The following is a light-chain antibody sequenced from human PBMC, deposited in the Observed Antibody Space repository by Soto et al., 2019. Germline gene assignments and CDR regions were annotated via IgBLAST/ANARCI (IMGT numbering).Light chain of an antibody. J-gene: IGKJ1*01. Sequence: DIQMPQSPSTLSASVGDRVTITCRASQSITSWLAWYQQKPGKAPKLLIYDASSLENGVPSRFSGSGSGTVFTLTISSLQPDDYATYYCQQYNRYWTFGQGTRWIS. V-gene: IGKV1-5*01. CDR3: QQYNRYWT. CDR1: QSITSW. CDR2: DAS.